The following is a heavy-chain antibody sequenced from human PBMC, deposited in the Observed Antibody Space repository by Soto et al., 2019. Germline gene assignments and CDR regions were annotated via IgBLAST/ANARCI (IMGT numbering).Heavy chain of an antibody. CDR3: AKDTVGGYSFWSGYYSDGLDV. CDR2: ISGSADGT. V-gene: IGHV3-23*01. D-gene: IGHD3-3*01. CDR1: GFTFDSYA. J-gene: IGHJ3*01. Sequence: EVKLLESGGGLAKPGGSLRLSCVGSGFTFDSYAISWVRQAPGERLQWIAAISGSADGTDYAHSVRDRFTISRDNVKKTVHLQMDSLRVEDTAVYFCAKDTVGGYSFWSGYYSDGLDVWCQGTLVTVS.